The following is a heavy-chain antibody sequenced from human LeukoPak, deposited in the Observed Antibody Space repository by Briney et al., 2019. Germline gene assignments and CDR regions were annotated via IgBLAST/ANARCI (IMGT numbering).Heavy chain of an antibody. CDR1: GYTFTSYG. CDR3: ARDKGQLEPRVSYYYYYGMDV. Sequence: ASVKVSRKASGYTFTSYGISWVRQAPGQGLEWMGWISAYNGNTNYAQKLQGRVTMTTDTSTSTAYMELRSLRSDDTAVYYCARDKGQLEPRVSYYYYYGMDVWGKGTTVTVSS. J-gene: IGHJ6*04. CDR2: ISAYNGNT. V-gene: IGHV1-18*04. D-gene: IGHD1-1*01.